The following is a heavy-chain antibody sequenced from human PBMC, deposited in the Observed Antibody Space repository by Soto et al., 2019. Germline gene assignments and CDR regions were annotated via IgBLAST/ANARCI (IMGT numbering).Heavy chain of an antibody. J-gene: IGHJ5*01. CDR1: GFTFSSYG. CDR2: ISNDGSDI. D-gene: IGHD3-22*01. V-gene: IGHV3-30*18. Sequence: QVQLVESGGGVVQPGRSLRLSCAASGFTFSSYGMHWVRQTPGKGLEWVASISNDGSDIHNADSVRGRFSISRDNSKNTLDLQMNSLRVEDTAVHYCAKAGPYDRSGYYYYLDSWGQGTLVTVSS. CDR3: AKAGPYDRSGYYYYLDS.